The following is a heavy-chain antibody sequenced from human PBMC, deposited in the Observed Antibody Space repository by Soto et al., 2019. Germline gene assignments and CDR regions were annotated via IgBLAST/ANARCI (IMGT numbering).Heavy chain of an antibody. Sequence: PCGKISCKASAGTFTIYVFIWVRQATGQGLEWMGWMSAYNGNTNYAQKLQGRVTMTTDTSTSTAYMELRSLRSDDTAVYYCARGYGHDYWGQGTLVTVSS. CDR2: MSAYNGNT. CDR3: ARGYGHDY. J-gene: IGHJ4*02. V-gene: IGHV1-18*01. D-gene: IGHD1-1*01. CDR1: AGTFTIYV.